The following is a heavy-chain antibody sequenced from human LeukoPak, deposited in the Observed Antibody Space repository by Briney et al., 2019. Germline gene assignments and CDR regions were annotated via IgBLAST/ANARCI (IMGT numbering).Heavy chain of an antibody. CDR2: INPSGGST. CDR1: GYTFTSYY. Sequence: ASVKVSCKASGYTFTSYYMHWVRQAPGQGLEWMGIINPSGGSTGYAQKFQGRVTMTRDTSTSTVYMELSSLRSEDTAVYYCARSSISAMGIDYWGQGTLVTVSS. J-gene: IGHJ4*02. D-gene: IGHD2/OR15-2a*01. CDR3: ARSSISAMGIDY. V-gene: IGHV1-46*01.